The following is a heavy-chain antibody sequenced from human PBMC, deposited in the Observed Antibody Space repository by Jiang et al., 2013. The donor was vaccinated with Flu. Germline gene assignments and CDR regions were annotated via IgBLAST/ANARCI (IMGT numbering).Heavy chain of an antibody. D-gene: IGHD1-26*01. Sequence: PGLVKPSETLSLTCTVSGGSISITSSAYSWGWIRQSPGKGLDWIGSIYYSGSTYYAPSLKSRVTISVDTSKNQFSLKLSSVTAADTAVYYCARHAWDLLFTAFDIWGQGTMVTVSS. CDR1: GGSISITSSAYS. CDR2: IYYSGST. CDR3: ARHAWDLLFTAFDI. V-gene: IGHV4-39*07. J-gene: IGHJ3*02.